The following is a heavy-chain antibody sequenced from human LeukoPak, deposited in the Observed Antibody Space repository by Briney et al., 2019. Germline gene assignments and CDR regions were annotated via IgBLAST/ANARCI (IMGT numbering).Heavy chain of an antibody. J-gene: IGHJ4*02. CDR1: GFTVSSNY. D-gene: IGHD2-2*01. CDR3: ARFREVVPAAPLDY. Sequence: GGSLRLSCAASGFTVSSNYMSWVRQAPGKGLEWVSVIYSGGSTYYADSVKGRFTISRDNSKNTLYLHMNSLRAEDTAVYYCARFREVVPAAPLDYWGQGTLVTVSS. CDR2: IYSGGST. V-gene: IGHV3-53*01.